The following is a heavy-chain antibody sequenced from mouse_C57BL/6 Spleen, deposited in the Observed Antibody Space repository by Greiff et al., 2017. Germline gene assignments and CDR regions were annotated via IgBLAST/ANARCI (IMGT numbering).Heavy chain of an antibody. CDR3: ARGGDVVD. V-gene: IGHV2-2*01. CDR2: IWSGGST. CDR1: GFSLTSYG. J-gene: IGHJ3*01. Sequence: VMLVESGPGLVQPSQSLSITCTVSGFSLTSYGVHWVRQSPGKGLEWLGVIWSGGSTDYNAAFISRLSISKDNSKSQVFFKMNSLQADDTAIYYCARGGDVVDGGQGTLVTVSA.